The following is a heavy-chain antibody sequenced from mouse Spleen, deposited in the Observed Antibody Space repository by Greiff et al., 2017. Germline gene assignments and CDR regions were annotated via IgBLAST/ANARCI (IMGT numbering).Heavy chain of an antibody. V-gene: IGHV5-9-4*01. J-gene: IGHJ2*01. D-gene: IGHD6-1*01. CDR2: ISSGGSYT. CDR1: GFTFSSYA. CDR3: ARGGQPYYFDY. Sequence: EVKLVESGGGLVKPGGSLKLSCAASGFTFSSYAMSWVRQSPEKRLEWVAEISSGGSYTYYPDTVTGRFTISRDNAKNTLYLEMSSLRSEDTAMYYCARGGQPYYFDYWGQGTTLTVTS.